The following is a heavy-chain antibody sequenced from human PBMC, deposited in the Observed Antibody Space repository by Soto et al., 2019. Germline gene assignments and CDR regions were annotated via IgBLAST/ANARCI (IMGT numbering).Heavy chain of an antibody. CDR2: MNPNSGNT. Sequence: ASVKVSCKASGYTFTSYDINWVRQATGQGLEWMGWMNPNSGNTGYAQKLQGRVTMTRNTSISTAYMELSSLRSEDTAVYYCARVGRAYYDILTGYRPRYYFDYWGQGTLVTVSS. J-gene: IGHJ4*02. CDR1: GYTFTSYD. V-gene: IGHV1-8*01. D-gene: IGHD3-9*01. CDR3: ARVGRAYYDILTGYRPRYYFDY.